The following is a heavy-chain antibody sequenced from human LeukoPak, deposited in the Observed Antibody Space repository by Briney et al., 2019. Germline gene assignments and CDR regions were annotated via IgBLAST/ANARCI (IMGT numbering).Heavy chain of an antibody. CDR1: GGSISSSSYY. J-gene: IGHJ6*03. Sequence: SETLSLACTVSGGSISSSSYYWGWIRQPPGKGLEWIGSIYYSGSTYYNPSLKSRVTISVDTSKIQISLKLNSVTAADTAVYYCARLRDYSYNYMDVWGKGTTVTISS. CDR2: IYYSGST. V-gene: IGHV4-39*01. CDR3: ARLRDYSYNYMDV.